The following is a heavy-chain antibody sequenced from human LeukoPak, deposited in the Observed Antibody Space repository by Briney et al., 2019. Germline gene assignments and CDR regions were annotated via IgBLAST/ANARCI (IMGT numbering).Heavy chain of an antibody. CDR2: IWYDGSNK. CDR1: GFTFYNYG. CDR3: AKERAAAVEGYFAY. V-gene: IGHV3-33*06. D-gene: IGHD6-13*01. Sequence: GRSLRLSCAASGFTFYNYGMHWVRQAPGKGLEWVAVIWYDGSNKYYADSVKGRFTISRDNSKNTLYLQMNSLRVEDTAVYYCAKERAAAVEGYFAYWGQGTLVTVSS. J-gene: IGHJ4*02.